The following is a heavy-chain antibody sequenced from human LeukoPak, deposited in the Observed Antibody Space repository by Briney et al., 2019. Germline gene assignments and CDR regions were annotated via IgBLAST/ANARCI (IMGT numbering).Heavy chain of an antibody. CDR3: AKDDSGYSGYDLAY. V-gene: IGHV3-23*01. J-gene: IGHJ4*02. D-gene: IGHD5-12*01. Sequence: AGGSLRLSCAASGFTFSSYAMSWVRQAPGKGLESVSAISGSGGSTYYADSVKGRFTISRDNSKNTLYLQMNSLRAEDTAVYYCAKDDSGYSGYDLAYWGQGTLVTVSS. CDR2: ISGSGGST. CDR1: GFTFSSYA.